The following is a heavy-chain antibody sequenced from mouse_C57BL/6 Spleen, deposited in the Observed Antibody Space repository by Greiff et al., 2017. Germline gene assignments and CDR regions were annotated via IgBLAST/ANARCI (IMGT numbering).Heavy chain of an antibody. Sequence: VQLQQPGAELVRPGASVKLSCTASGFNIKDYYMHWVKQRPEQGLEWIGRIDPEDGDTEYAPKFQGKATMTADTSSNTAYLQLSSLTSEDTAVYYCTSSTVVATDFDYWGQGTTLTVSS. CDR3: TSSTVVATDFDY. V-gene: IGHV14-1*01. J-gene: IGHJ2*01. D-gene: IGHD1-1*01. CDR2: IDPEDGDT. CDR1: GFNIKDYY.